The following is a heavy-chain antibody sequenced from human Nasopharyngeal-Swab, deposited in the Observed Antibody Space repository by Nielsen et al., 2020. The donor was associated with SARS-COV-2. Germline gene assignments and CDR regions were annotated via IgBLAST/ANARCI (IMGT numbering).Heavy chain of an antibody. CDR3: ARDVGGRDNY. V-gene: IGHV3-74*01. D-gene: IGHD2-15*01. J-gene: IGHJ4*02. CDR1: GFTFSTYW. CDR2: IDTDGTIT. Sequence: GESLKISCAASGFTFSTYWMHWVRQPPGKGLLWVSRIDTDGTITDYADSVKGRFTISRDNAKNTLYLQMNSLRAEYTAVYYCARDVGGRDNYWGQGALVTVSS.